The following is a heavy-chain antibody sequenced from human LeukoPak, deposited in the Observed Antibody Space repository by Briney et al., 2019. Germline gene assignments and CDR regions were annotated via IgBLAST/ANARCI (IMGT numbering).Heavy chain of an antibody. J-gene: IGHJ5*02. CDR1: GYTFTSYD. D-gene: IGHD2-15*01. V-gene: IGHV1-8*01. CDR2: MNPNSGNT. Sequence: ASVKVSCKASGYTFTSYDINWVRQASGQGLEWMGWMNPNSGNTASAQKFQGRVTMTTNTSISTAYMELTGLRSEDTAMYFCARKGLLGSGKPWFDPWGQGTLVTVSS. CDR3: ARKGLLGSGKPWFDP.